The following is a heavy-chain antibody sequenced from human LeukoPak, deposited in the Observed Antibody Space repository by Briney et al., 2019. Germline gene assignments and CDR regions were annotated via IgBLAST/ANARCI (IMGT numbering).Heavy chain of an antibody. D-gene: IGHD3-3*01. CDR2: IYPGDSDT. CDR3: TRPPAIFGGDYGMDV. Sequence: GESLKISCKGSGYSFTSYWIGWVRQMPGKGLEWMGIIYPGDSDTRYSPSFQGQVTISADKSISTAYLQWSSLKASDTAMYYCTRPPAIFGGDYGMDVWGQGTTVTVSS. CDR1: GYSFTSYW. V-gene: IGHV5-51*01. J-gene: IGHJ6*02.